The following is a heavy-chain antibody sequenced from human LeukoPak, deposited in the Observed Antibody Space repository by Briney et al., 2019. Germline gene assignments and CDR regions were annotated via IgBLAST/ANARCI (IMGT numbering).Heavy chain of an antibody. Sequence: GGSLRLSCAASGFTFSNYAMDWDRQAPGTGLEWVSTITGSGGSTYYGDSAKGRFTISRDNSKNTLYLQMNSLRAEDTAVYYCAKPPGYNFGNVFDIWGQGTMVTVSS. V-gene: IGHV3-23*01. CDR1: GFTFSNYA. D-gene: IGHD5-18*01. J-gene: IGHJ3*02. CDR3: AKPPGYNFGNVFDI. CDR2: ITGSGGST.